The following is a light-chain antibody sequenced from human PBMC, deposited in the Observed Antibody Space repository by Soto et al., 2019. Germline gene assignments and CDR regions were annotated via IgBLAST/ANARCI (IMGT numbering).Light chain of an antibody. CDR2: EVN. CDR1: SGDVGNYNL. Sequence: QSALTQPASVSGSPGQSITISCTGTSGDVGNYNLVSWYQQHPGKAPRLTIYEVNKWPSGVSNRFSGSKSGNTASLTISGLQAEDEADYYCCSYVGSSTSYVFGTGTKLTVL. V-gene: IGLV2-23*02. CDR3: CSYVGSSTSYV. J-gene: IGLJ1*01.